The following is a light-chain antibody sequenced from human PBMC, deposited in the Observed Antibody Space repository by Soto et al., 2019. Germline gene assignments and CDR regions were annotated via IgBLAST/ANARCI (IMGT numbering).Light chain of an antibody. CDR1: RSISTN. CDR3: QQYNNWPPIT. V-gene: IGKV3-15*01. J-gene: IGKJ4*01. CDR2: SAS. Sequence: IVMTQSPPTLSVSPWERATLSCRASRSISTNVAWYQHKSGQAPRLLIYSASTRATGIPTRFSGSGSGTEFTLTISSLQSEDFAIYYCQQYNNWPPITFGGGTKVDIK.